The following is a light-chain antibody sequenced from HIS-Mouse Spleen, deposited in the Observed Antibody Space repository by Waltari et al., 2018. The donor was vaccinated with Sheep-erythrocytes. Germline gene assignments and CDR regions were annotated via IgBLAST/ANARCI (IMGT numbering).Light chain of an antibody. CDR3: QHTNSFPIT. Sequence: DIQMTQYPSSVSASVGDRVTITCRASQGISSWLAWYQQKPGKAHKLLIYVASSLQSGVPSRFSGSGSGTDFTLTISSQQPEEFATYYCQHTNSFPITFGQGTRLEIK. CDR2: VAS. CDR1: QGISSW. J-gene: IGKJ5*01. V-gene: IGKV1-12*01.